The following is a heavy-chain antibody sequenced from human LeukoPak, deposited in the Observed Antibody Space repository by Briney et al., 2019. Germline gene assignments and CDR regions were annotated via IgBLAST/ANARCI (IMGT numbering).Heavy chain of an antibody. CDR1: GFTFSSYS. Sequence: GGSLRLSCAASGFTFSSYSMNWVRQAPGKGLEWVSSISSSSSYIYYADSVKGRFTISRDNSKNTLYLQMNSLRAEDTAVYYCARSKGYDWEAYYYYYMDVWGKGTTVTISS. CDR2: ISSSSSYI. J-gene: IGHJ6*03. CDR3: ARSKGYDWEAYYYYYMDV. V-gene: IGHV3-21*04. D-gene: IGHD5-12*01.